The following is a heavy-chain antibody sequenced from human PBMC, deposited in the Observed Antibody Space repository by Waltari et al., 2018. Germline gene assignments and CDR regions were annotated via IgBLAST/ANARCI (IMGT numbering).Heavy chain of an antibody. J-gene: IGHJ4*02. V-gene: IGHV4-59*11. CDR1: GGSISSHY. D-gene: IGHD2-15*01. CDR2: IYYSGST. CDR3: ARVWSWYDFDY. Sequence: QVQLQESGPGLVKPSETLSLTCTVSGGSISSHYWSWIRQPPGKGLEWIGYIYYSGSTNYNPSLKSRVTISVDTSKNQFSRKLSSVTAADTAVYYCARVWSWYDFDYWGQGTLVTVSS.